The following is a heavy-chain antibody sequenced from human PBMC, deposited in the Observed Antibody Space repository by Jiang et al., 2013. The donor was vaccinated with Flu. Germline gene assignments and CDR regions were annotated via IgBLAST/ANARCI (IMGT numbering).Heavy chain of an antibody. CDR1: DTPSPVI. CDR2: INPSGGST. CDR3: ARATTVASKAFDI. V-gene: IGHV1-46*01. J-gene: IGHJ3*02. Sequence: SGAEVKKPGASVKVPARHLDTPSPVIICTGCDRPPGQGLEWMGIINPSGGSTSYAQKFQGRVTMTRDTSTSTVYMELSSLRSEDTAVYYCARATTVASKAFDIWDQGTMVTVSS. D-gene: IGHD6-19*01.